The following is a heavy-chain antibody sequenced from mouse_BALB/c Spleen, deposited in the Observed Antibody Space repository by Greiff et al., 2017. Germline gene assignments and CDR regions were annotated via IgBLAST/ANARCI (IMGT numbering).Heavy chain of an antibody. Sequence: EVKVVESGGGLVKPGGSLKLSCAASGFTFSSYAMSWVRQTPEKRLEWVASISSGGSTYYPDSVKGRFTISRDNARNILYLQMSSLRSEDTAMYYCARGRGITHFDYWGQGTTLTVSS. CDR1: GFTFSSYA. CDR2: ISSGGST. J-gene: IGHJ2*01. D-gene: IGHD1-1*01. CDR3: ARGRGITHFDY. V-gene: IGHV5-6-5*01.